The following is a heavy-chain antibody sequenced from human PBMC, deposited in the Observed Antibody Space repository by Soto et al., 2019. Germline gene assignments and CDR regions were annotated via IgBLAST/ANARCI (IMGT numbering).Heavy chain of an antibody. V-gene: IGHV4-4*07. J-gene: IGHJ4*02. CDR1: GACITGSSY. D-gene: IGHD2-8*02. CDR2: FSLSGTT. Sequence: SETLSLTCTVSGACITGSSYWSWIRQPAGKGLEWIGRFSLSGTTNYNPSLRSRVTMSADVYKNQFSLRLTSVTAADTALYYCARGMTPPGAPAWYYFDSWGQGTLVTVSS. CDR3: ARGMTPPGAPAWYYFDS.